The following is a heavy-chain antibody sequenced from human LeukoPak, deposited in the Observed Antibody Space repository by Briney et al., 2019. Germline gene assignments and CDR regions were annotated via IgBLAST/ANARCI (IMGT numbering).Heavy chain of an antibody. D-gene: IGHD3-10*01. CDR2: ISSSGSTI. Sequence: GGSLRLSCPASGFTLNDYYMRWIDQAPGKGLEWVSYISSSGSTIYYADSVKGRFTISRDNAKNSLYLQMNSLRAEDTALYCCASVLWDGDRPHYWGQGTLVTVSS. V-gene: IGHV3-11*01. CDR1: GFTLNDYY. J-gene: IGHJ4*02. CDR3: ASVLWDGDRPHY.